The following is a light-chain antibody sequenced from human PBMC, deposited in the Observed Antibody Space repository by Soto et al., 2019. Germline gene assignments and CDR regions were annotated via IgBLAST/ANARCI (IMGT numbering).Light chain of an antibody. CDR3: SAYTMSSTYV. J-gene: IGLJ1*01. Sequence: SVLTQPASVSGSPGQSITISCTGTSSDVGGYNYVSWYQQHPGKAPKLMIYDVSSRPSEVSNRFSGSKSGNTASLTISGLQTEDEADYYCSAYTMSSTYVFGAGTKVTVL. CDR2: DVS. CDR1: SSDVGGYNY. V-gene: IGLV2-14*01.